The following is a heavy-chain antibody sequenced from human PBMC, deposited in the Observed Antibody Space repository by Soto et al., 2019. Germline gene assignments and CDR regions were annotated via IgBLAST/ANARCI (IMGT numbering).Heavy chain of an antibody. D-gene: IGHD1-7*01. V-gene: IGHV4-59*08. Sequence: TSETLSLTCTVSGGSISSYYWSWIRQPPGKGLEWIGYIYYSGSTNYNPSLKSRVTISVDTSKNQFSLKLSSVTAADTAVYYCARHSITGTTYYYYYYMDVWGKGTTVTVSS. CDR3: ARHSITGTTYYYYYYMDV. CDR1: GGSISSYY. CDR2: IYYSGST. J-gene: IGHJ6*03.